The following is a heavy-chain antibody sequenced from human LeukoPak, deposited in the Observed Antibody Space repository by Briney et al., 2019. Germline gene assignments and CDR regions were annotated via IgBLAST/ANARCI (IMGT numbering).Heavy chain of an antibody. CDR3: ARAGYGDYEQYYFDY. J-gene: IGHJ4*02. CDR1: GFTFSSYS. D-gene: IGHD4-17*01. V-gene: IGHV3-21*01. CDR2: ISSSSSYI. Sequence: KSGGSLRLSCAASGFTFSSYSMNWVRQAPGKGLEWVSSISSSSSYIYYADSVKGRFTISRDNAKNSLYLQMNSLRAGDTAVYYCARAGYGDYEQYYFDYWGQGTLVTVSS.